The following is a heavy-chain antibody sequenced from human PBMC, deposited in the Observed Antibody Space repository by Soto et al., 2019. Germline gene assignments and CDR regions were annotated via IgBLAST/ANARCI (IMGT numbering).Heavy chain of an antibody. Sequence: QVQLVESGGGVVQPGRSLRLSCAASGFTFSSYAMHWVRQAPGKGLEWVAVISYDGSNKYYADSVKGRFTISRDNSKNTLYLQMNSLRAEDTAVYYCARDPYSSGAFDIWGQGTMVTVSS. J-gene: IGHJ3*02. CDR2: ISYDGSNK. CDR3: ARDPYSSGAFDI. D-gene: IGHD6-19*01. V-gene: IGHV3-30-3*01. CDR1: GFTFSSYA.